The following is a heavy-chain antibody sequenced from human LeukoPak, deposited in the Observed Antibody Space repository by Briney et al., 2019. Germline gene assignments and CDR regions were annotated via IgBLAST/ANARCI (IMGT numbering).Heavy chain of an antibody. CDR3: AKGGYCSSTSCYSFPRDGMDV. CDR2: ISGSGGST. V-gene: IGHV3-23*01. D-gene: IGHD2-2*01. J-gene: IGHJ6*02. Sequence: GGSLRLSCAASGFTFSSYAMSWVRQAPGKGLEWVSAISGSGGSTYYADSVKGRFTISRDNSKNTLYLQMNSLRAEDTAVYYCAKGGYCSSTSCYSFPRDGMDVWGQGTTVTVSS. CDR1: GFTFSSYA.